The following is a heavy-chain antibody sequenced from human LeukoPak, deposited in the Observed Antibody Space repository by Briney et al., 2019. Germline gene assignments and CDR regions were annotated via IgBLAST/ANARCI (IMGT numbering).Heavy chain of an antibody. D-gene: IGHD4-17*01. CDR1: GFDLSRNG. CDR2: IYSGGST. CDR3: ARDQTVPPGDAFDI. Sequence: GGSLRLSCVASGFDLSRNGMHWVRQAPGKGLEWVSVIYSGGSTYYADSVKGRFTISRDNSKNTLYLQMNGLRAEDTAVYYCARDQTVPPGDAFDIWGQGTMVTVSS. V-gene: IGHV3-53*01. J-gene: IGHJ3*02.